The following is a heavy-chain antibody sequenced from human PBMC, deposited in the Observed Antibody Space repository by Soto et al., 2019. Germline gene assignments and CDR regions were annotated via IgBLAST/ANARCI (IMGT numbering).Heavy chain of an antibody. CDR1: GGTFTRYG. CDR2: ISGYNGDT. V-gene: IGHV1-18*01. CDR3: AKNEPPPYYYYPMAV. Sequence: GASVKVSWKASGGTFTRYGIRWVRQAPGQGLEWMGWISGYNGDTNYAQKFQGRVTMTVDTSTTTAFMELTSLTSDDRAVYYCAKNEPPPYYYYPMAVRGQRTTGNVS. J-gene: IGHJ6*02.